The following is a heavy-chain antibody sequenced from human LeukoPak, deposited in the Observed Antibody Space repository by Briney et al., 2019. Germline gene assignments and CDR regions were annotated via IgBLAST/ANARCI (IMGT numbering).Heavy chain of an antibody. CDR3: AREDWQQLTRDDYYYYMDV. V-gene: IGHV7-4-1*02. D-gene: IGHD6-13*01. Sequence: ASVKVSCKASGYTFTNYTMNWVRQAPGQGLEWMGWINTNTGNPTYAQGFTGRFVFSLDTSVSTAYLQISSLKAEDTAVYYCAREDWQQLTRDDYYYYMDVWGTGTTVTVSS. CDR2: INTNTGNP. CDR1: GYTFTNYT. J-gene: IGHJ6*03.